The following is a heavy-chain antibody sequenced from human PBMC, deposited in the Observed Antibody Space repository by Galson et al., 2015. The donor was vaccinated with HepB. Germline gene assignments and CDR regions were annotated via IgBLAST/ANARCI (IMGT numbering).Heavy chain of an antibody. V-gene: IGHV3-23*01. CDR2: ITGGGEST. CDR3: TRYIVGQPADY. J-gene: IGHJ4*02. D-gene: IGHD1-26*01. Sequence: SLRLSCAASGFTFDSYGMSWFRQSPGGGLEWVLGITGGGESTHYADSVRGRFTISRDNSKNTLYLQMNSLRVEDTAVYYCTRYIVGQPADYSGQGTLVTVSS. CDR1: GFTFDSYG.